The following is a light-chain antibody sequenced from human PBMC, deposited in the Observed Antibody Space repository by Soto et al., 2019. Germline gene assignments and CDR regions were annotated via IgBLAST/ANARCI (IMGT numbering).Light chain of an antibody. J-gene: IGKJ4*01. CDR2: KAS. CDR1: QSISSW. V-gene: IGKV1-5*03. Sequence: DSQMTQYPSTLSASIGDRVTITCRAGQSISSWLAWYQQKPGKAPKLLISKASTLQSGVPPRFSGSGSGTDLAATISSLQSDEFASYYCKQYESYPMSFGGGTKVEIK. CDR3: KQYESYPMS.